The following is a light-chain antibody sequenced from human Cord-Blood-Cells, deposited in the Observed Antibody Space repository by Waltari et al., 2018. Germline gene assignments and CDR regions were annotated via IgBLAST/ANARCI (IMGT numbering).Light chain of an antibody. CDR2: DVS. CDR3: SSYTSSSTYV. Sequence: QSALTQPASVSGSPGQSITISCTGTSSDVGGYNYVSWYQHHPAKAPKLMIYDVSKRPSGVSNRFSGSKSGNTASLTISGLQAEDEADYYCSSYTSSSTYVFGTGTKVTVL. V-gene: IGLV2-14*03. CDR1: SSDVGGYNY. J-gene: IGLJ1*01.